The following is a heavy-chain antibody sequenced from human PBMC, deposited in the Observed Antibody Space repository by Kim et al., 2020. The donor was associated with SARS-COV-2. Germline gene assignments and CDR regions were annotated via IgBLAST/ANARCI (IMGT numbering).Heavy chain of an antibody. D-gene: IGHD2-2*01. CDR1: GFTFSSYE. Sequence: GGSLRLSCAASGFTFSSYEMNWVRQAPGKGLEWVSYISSSGSTIYYADSVKGRFTISRDNAKNSLYLQMNSLRAEDTAVYYCASLIPAPKGGSDYWGQGTLVTVSS. CDR2: ISSSGSTI. CDR3: ASLIPAPKGGSDY. V-gene: IGHV3-48*03. J-gene: IGHJ4*02.